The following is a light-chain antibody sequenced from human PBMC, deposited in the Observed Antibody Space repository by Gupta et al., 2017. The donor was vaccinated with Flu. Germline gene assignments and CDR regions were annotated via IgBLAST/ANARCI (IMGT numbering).Light chain of an antibody. Sequence: DIQLTQSPSFLSASVGDRVTITCRASQGINSYLAWYQQKPGKAPNLLIYKTSTLQSGVPSRFSGSGSGTEFTLTISSLQPEDFATYYCQQIDSYPFAFGGGTKVEI. CDR3: QQIDSYPFA. CDR2: KTS. J-gene: IGKJ4*01. V-gene: IGKV1-9*01. CDR1: QGINSY.